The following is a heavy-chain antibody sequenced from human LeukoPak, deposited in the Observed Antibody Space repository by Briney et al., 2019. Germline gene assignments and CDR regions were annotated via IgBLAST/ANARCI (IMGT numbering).Heavy chain of an antibody. CDR3: ARWRIAVAGYHH. CDR1: GFTVSSNY. Sequence: PGGSLRLSCAASGFTVSSNYMSWVRQAPGKGLEWVSVIYSGGSTYYADSVKGRFTISRDNSKNTLYLQMNSLRAEDTAVYYCARWRIAVAGYHHWGQGTLVTVSS. CDR2: IYSGGST. D-gene: IGHD6-19*01. V-gene: IGHV3-66*01. J-gene: IGHJ5*02.